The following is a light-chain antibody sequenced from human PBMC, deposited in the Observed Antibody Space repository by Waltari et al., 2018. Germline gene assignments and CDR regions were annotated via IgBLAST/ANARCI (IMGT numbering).Light chain of an antibody. V-gene: IGLV2-14*03. J-gene: IGLJ2*01. CDR3: CSLTSSRTVI. CDR1: TGTVGAYNY. Sequence: QSALTQPASVSESPGKSITTSCPGTTGTVGAYNYFPWYQQLPGKAPKLLIYDVANRPSGVSDRFSGSKSGNTASLIISGLQAEDEADYYCCSLTSSRTVIFGGGTKLTVL. CDR2: DVA.